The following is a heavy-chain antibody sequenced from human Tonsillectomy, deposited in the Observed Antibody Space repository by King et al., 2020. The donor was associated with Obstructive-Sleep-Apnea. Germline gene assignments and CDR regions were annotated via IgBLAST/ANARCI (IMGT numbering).Heavy chain of an antibody. V-gene: IGHV5-51*01. CDR2: IFPGDSDS. Sequence: QLVQSGAEVKKPGESLKISCQASGYRFTNYWIAWVRQMPGKGLEWMGIIFPGDSDSTYSPSFQGQVTISADKSISTAYLHWSSLKASDTAMYYCARGGDGTLDYWGQGTLVTVSS. CDR3: ARGGDGTLDY. J-gene: IGHJ4*02. CDR1: GYRFTNYW. D-gene: IGHD1-26*01.